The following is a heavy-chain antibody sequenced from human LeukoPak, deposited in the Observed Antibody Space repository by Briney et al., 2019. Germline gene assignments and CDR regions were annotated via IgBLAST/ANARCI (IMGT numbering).Heavy chain of an antibody. CDR3: AREGRGLLWFGADAFDI. CDR1: GFTFCTYS. CDR2: IIISISYI. V-gene: IGHV3-21*01. J-gene: IGHJ3*02. Sequence: GGSLRLSSAASGFTFCTYSMNWVPPAPGKGLEWGSSIIISISYIYYAVSVKGRFTNSRDNAKNSLYLQMNSLRAEGTAVYYCAREGRGLLWFGADAFDIWGQGTMVTVSS. D-gene: IGHD3-10*01.